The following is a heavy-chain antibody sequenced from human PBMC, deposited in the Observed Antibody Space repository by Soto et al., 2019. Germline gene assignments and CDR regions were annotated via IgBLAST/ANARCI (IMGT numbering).Heavy chain of an antibody. J-gene: IGHJ6*02. V-gene: IGHV3-7*05. CDR1: GFTFSSYW. D-gene: IGHD4-17*01. Sequence: EVQLVESGGGLVQPGGSLRLSCAASGFTFSSYWMSWVRQAPGKGLEWVANIKQDGSEKYYVDSVKGRFIISRDNAKNSLYLQMNSLRAEDTAVYYCARDWVGDYGDWGDGMDVWGQGTTVTVSS. CDR2: IKQDGSEK. CDR3: ARDWVGDYGDWGDGMDV.